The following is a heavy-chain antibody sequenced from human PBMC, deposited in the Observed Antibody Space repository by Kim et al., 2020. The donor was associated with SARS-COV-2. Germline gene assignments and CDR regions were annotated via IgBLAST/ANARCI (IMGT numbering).Heavy chain of an antibody. CDR2: INHSGST. CDR1: GGPFSGYY. J-gene: IGHJ4*02. D-gene: IGHD1-26*01. V-gene: IGHV4-34*01. CDR3: ARGPSMGSVNY. Sequence: SETLSLTCAVYGGPFSGYYWSWIRRPPGTGLEWIGEINHSGSTNYNPSLKRRVTISVDTSKNQYSLKLSSVTAAATVVYYCARGPSMGSVNYWGQGTLVTVSS.